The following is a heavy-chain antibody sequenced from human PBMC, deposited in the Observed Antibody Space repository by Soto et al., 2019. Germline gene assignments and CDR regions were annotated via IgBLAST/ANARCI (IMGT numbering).Heavy chain of an antibody. J-gene: IGHJ4*02. V-gene: IGHV3-33*01. CDR3: ARERGKSRDFWSGYFWSDLPSSLDY. CDR2: IWYDGSNK. D-gene: IGHD3-3*01. Sequence: PGGSLRLSCAASGFTFSSYGMHWVRQAPGKGLEWVAVIWYDGSNKYYADSVKGRFTISRDNSKNTLYLQMNSLRAEDTAVYYCARERGKSRDFWSGYFWSDLPSSLDYWGQGTLVTVSS. CDR1: GFTFSSYG.